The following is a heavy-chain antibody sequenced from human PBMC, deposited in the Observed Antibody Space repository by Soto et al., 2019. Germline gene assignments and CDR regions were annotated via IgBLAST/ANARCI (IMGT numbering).Heavy chain of an antibody. Sequence: ASVKVSCKASGYTFTSYYMHWVRQAPGQGLEWMGIINPSGGSTSYAQKFQGRVTMTRDTSTSKVYMELSSLRSEDTAVYYCATDSRVAPGEYYYYGMDVWAQGTTVTVSS. CDR3: ATDSRVAPGEYYYYGMDV. CDR2: INPSGGST. D-gene: IGHD3-10*01. CDR1: GYTFTSYY. V-gene: IGHV1-46*01. J-gene: IGHJ6*02.